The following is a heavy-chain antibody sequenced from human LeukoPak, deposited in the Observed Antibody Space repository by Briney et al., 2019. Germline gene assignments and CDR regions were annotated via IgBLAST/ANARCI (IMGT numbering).Heavy chain of an antibody. CDR2: IKSNSGGT. CDR1: GYSFIGYY. Sequence: ASVKVSCKASGYSFIGYYMHWVRQAPGQGLEWMGWIKSNSGGTHYAQKFQGRVTMTRDTSITTAYMELSRLTSDDTAEYYCARDQGGTIDYWGQGTLVTVSS. CDR3: ARDQGGTIDY. D-gene: IGHD1-7*01. V-gene: IGHV1-2*02. J-gene: IGHJ4*02.